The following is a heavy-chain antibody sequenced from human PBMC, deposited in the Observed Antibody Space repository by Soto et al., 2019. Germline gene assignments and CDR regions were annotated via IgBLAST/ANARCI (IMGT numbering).Heavy chain of an antibody. CDR1: GFTFDDYA. D-gene: IGHD3-10*01. V-gene: IGHV3-9*01. J-gene: IGHJ6*02. Sequence: EMQLVESGGDLVQPGRSLRLSCVASGFTFDDYAMHWVRQAPGKGLQWVSSISWNSGDIGYADSVKGRFTISRDNAKNSLYLQMTSLKSEDTALYYCTKEYIWGGLNSGSGDAMDVWGQGTTVTVSS. CDR2: ISWNSGDI. CDR3: TKEYIWGGLNSGSGDAMDV.